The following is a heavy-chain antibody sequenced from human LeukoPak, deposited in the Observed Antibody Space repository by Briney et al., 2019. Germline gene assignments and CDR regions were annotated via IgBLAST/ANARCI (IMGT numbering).Heavy chain of an antibody. CDR3: TVGANYYDRNTAYFIDY. Sequence: SETLSLTCSVSGVSISSGSNYWGWIRQPPGKGLEWIGSVHYSGSIYYNPSLKSRATLSVDTSKNEFSLRLTSVTAADTALYFCTVGANYYDRNTAYFIDYWGQGTLVTVSS. V-gene: IGHV4-39*07. J-gene: IGHJ4*02. CDR2: VHYSGSI. CDR1: GVSISSGSNY. D-gene: IGHD3-22*01.